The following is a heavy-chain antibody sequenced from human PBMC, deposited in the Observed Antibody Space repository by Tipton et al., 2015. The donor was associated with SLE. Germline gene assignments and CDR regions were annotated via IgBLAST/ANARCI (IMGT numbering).Heavy chain of an antibody. Sequence: TLSLTCTVSGGSISSHYCSWIRQPSGKGLEWIGYIYYSGSTNYNPSLKSRVTISVDTSKNQFSLKLSSVTAADTAVYYCAREQQLVLDYWGQGTLVTVSS. CDR1: GGSISSHY. J-gene: IGHJ4*02. CDR2: IYYSGST. D-gene: IGHD6-13*01. V-gene: IGHV4-59*11. CDR3: AREQQLVLDY.